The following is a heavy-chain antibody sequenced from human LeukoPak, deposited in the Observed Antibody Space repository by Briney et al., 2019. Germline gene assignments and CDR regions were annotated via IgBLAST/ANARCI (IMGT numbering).Heavy chain of an antibody. V-gene: IGHV1-69*04. CDR1: GGTFSGYG. Sequence: SVKVYYKASGGTFSGYGFGWLRQAPGQGLEWMGRIIPILGIADYAQKVQGRVTITADRSTRTAYMELSSLRAEDTAVYYCARDLRYDSSAYTEYFQPWGQGTLVTVS. CDR3: ARDLRYDSSAYTEYFQP. D-gene: IGHD3-22*01. J-gene: IGHJ1*01. CDR2: IIPILGIA.